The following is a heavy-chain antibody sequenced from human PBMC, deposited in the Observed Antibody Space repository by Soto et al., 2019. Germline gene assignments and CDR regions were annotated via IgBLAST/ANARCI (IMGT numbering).Heavy chain of an antibody. J-gene: IGHJ4*02. V-gene: IGHV4-61*01. Sequence: QVQLQESGPGLVKPSETLSLTCTVSGGAVSSGSYYWSWIRQPPGKGLEWIGYIYYSGSTNYNPSLKSRVTISVDTSKNQFSLKLSSVTAADTAVYYCARVHYYDSSGYRIDYWGQGTLVTVSS. CDR3: ARVHYYDSSGYRIDY. D-gene: IGHD3-22*01. CDR2: IYYSGST. CDR1: GGAVSSGSYY.